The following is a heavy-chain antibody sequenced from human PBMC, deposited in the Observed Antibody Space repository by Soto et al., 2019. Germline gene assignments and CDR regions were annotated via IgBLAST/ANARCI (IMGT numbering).Heavy chain of an antibody. D-gene: IGHD5-18*01. Sequence: QVQLVESGGGVVQPGRSLRLSCAASGFTFSSYGMHWVRQAPGKGLEWVAVISYDGSNKYYADSVKGRFTISRDNSKNTLYLQMNRLRAADTDVYYSAKTSTAMGPPYYDGMDVWGQGTTVAVSS. CDR3: AKTSTAMGPPYYDGMDV. J-gene: IGHJ6*02. V-gene: IGHV3-30*18. CDR2: ISYDGSNK. CDR1: GFTFSSYG.